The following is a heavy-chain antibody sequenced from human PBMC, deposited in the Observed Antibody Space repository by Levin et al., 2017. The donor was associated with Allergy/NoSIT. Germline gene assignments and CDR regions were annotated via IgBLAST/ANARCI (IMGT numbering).Heavy chain of an antibody. CDR1: GFTFSSYG. CDR3: AKDGFGELAVDY. V-gene: IGHV3-30*18. J-gene: IGHJ4*02. D-gene: IGHD3-10*01. CDR2: ISYDGSNK. Sequence: PGGSLRLSCAASGFTFSSYGMHWVRQAPGKGLEWVAVISYDGSNKYYADSVKGRFTISRDNSKNTLYLQMNSLRAEDTAVYYCAKDGFGELAVDYWGQGTLVTVSS.